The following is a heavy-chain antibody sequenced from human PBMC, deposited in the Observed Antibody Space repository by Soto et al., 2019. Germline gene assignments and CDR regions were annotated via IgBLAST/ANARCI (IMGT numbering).Heavy chain of an antibody. V-gene: IGHV1-69*02. CDR1: GGTFSSYT. Sequence: QVQLVQSGAEVKKPGSSVKVSCKASGGTFSSYTISWVRQAPGQGLEWMGRIIPILGIANYAQKFQGRVTITADKSTSPAYMELSSLRSEDTAVYYCAILFDYGDRGGDYWGQGTLVTVSS. D-gene: IGHD4-17*01. J-gene: IGHJ4*02. CDR3: AILFDYGDRGGDY. CDR2: IIPILGIA.